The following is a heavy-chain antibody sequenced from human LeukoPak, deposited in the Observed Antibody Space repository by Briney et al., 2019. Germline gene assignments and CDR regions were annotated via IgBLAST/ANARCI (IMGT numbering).Heavy chain of an antibody. Sequence: PSETLSLTCTVSGASINTYYWSWIRQSAGKGLEWIGRVYISGTTNYNPSLRSRVTMSIDRPKNQISLKLASVTAADTAVYYCARPSSGYYDRGAFDIWGQGTMVTVSS. V-gene: IGHV4-4*07. CDR2: VYISGTT. J-gene: IGHJ3*02. CDR3: ARPSSGYYDRGAFDI. CDR1: GASINTYY. D-gene: IGHD3-22*01.